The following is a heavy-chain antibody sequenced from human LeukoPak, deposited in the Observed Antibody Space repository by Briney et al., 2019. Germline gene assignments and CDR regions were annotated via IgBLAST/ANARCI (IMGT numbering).Heavy chain of an antibody. CDR3: ARVGYSRAFDI. Sequence: PSQTLSLTCTVSGGSISSGGYYWSWIRQPPGKGLEWIGYIYHSGSTYYNPSLKSRVTISVDRSKNQFSLKLSSVTAADTAVYYCARVGYSRAFDIWGQGTMVTVSS. CDR2: IYHSGST. J-gene: IGHJ3*02. CDR1: GGSISSGGYY. D-gene: IGHD2-15*01. V-gene: IGHV4-30-2*01.